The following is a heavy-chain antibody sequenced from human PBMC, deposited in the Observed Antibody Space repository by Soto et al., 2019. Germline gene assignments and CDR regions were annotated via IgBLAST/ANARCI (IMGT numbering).Heavy chain of an antibody. D-gene: IGHD6-19*01. V-gene: IGHV1-24*01. CDR1: GYTLTELS. CDR3: ATGYSSGWYYFDY. CDR2: FDPEDGET. Sequence: GASVKVSCKVSGYTLTELSMHWVRQAPGKGLEWMGGFDPEDGETIYAQKFQGRVTMTEDTSTDTAYMELSSLRPEDTAVYYCATGYSSGWYYFDYWGQGTLVTVSS. J-gene: IGHJ4*02.